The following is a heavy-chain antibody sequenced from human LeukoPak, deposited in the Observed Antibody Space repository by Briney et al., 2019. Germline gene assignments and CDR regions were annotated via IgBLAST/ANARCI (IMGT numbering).Heavy chain of an antibody. CDR2: ITSTSTTI. V-gene: IGHV3-48*01. J-gene: IGHJ3*01. Sequence: GGSLRLSCAASGFTFSTYSMNWVRQAPGKGLEWVSYITSTSTTIWYADSVQGRFTISRDNAKNSLFLQMNSLRAEDTAVYYCARGRWLTRRPNDAFDLWGQGTMVIVSS. CDR3: ARGRWLTRRPNDAFDL. D-gene: IGHD5-12*01. CDR1: GFTFSTYS.